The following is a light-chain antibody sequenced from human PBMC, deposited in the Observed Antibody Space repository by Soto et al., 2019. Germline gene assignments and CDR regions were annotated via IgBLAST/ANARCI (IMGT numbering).Light chain of an antibody. CDR1: QSVGSY. Sequence: EIVLTQSPATLSSSPGERATLSCRASQSVGSYLAWYQQKPGQAPRLLIYDASNRATGIPARFSGSGSGTDFTLTISSLEPEDFAVYYCQQRTNWPPVTFGGGTKVDNK. J-gene: IGKJ4*01. V-gene: IGKV3-11*01. CDR2: DAS. CDR3: QQRTNWPPVT.